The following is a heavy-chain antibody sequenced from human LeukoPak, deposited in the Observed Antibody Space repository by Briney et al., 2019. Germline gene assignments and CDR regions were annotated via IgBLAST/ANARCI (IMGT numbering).Heavy chain of an antibody. D-gene: IGHD6-6*01. V-gene: IGHV4-39*07. CDR3: ARGGVGAALRSRYFDY. CDR2: IYHSGTT. Sequence: SETLSLTCGVSGGTFNRSDYYWGWIRQPPGKGLEWIGSIYHSGTTYYNPSLRSRVTMSVDTSKNQFSLKLSSVTAADTAVYYCARGGVGAALRSRYFDYWGQGTLVTVSS. CDR1: GGTFNRSDYY. J-gene: IGHJ4*02.